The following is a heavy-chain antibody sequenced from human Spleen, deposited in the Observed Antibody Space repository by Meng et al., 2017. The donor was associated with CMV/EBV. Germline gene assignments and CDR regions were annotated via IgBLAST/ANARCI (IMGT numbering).Heavy chain of an antibody. Sequence: LTCTVAGGYVSSGNYYWSWIRQPPGKGLDYIGYIYSTGSSKYNPSLKSRVTISGDTSRNQFSVKLSSVTAADTAVYYCAREVFNSFDYWGQGALVTVSS. CDR3: AREVFNSFDY. J-gene: IGHJ4*02. CDR1: GGYVSSGNYY. V-gene: IGHV4-61*01. CDR2: IYSTGSS.